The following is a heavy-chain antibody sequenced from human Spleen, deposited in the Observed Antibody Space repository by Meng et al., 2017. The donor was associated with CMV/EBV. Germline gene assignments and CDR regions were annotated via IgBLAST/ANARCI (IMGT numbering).Heavy chain of an antibody. Sequence: ASVKVSCKASGYSFTDHYFHWVRQAPGQGLEWMGWIHPQSGVTNYAQKFQARVTLTRDTSINTGYMELSRLTSDDTAVYYCARDNNWGPDYWGQGPLVTVPS. CDR2: IHPQSGVT. J-gene: IGHJ4*02. V-gene: IGHV1-2*02. D-gene: IGHD7-27*01. CDR1: GYSFTDHY. CDR3: ARDNNWGPDY.